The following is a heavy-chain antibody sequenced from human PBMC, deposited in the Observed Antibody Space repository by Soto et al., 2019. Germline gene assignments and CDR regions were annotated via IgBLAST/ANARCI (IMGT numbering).Heavy chain of an antibody. Sequence: PSETLSLTCTVSGTSIIAYYWTWIRQPPGKALEWIGYISYRGSTKYNPSLKNRVAISLDTSRNQFSLNLTPVTASDTAIYFCARDPELHGLDHWGQGTLVTVSS. CDR2: ISYRGST. V-gene: IGHV4-59*01. J-gene: IGHJ4*02. CDR3: ARDPELHGLDH. D-gene: IGHD2-21*01. CDR1: GTSIIAYY.